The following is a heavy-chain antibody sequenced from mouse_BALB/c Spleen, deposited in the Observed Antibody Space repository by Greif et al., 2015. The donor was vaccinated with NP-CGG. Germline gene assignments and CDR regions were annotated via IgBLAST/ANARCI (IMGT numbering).Heavy chain of an antibody. J-gene: IGHJ4*01. CDR3: ARYDDDYYAMDY. V-gene: IGHV1-80*01. CDR1: GYAFSSYW. CDR2: IYPGDGDT. D-gene: IGHD2-3*01. Sequence: VQLVEPGAELVRPGSSVKLSCKGSGYAFSSYWMNWVKQRPGRGLEWIGQIYPGDGDTNYNGKFKGKATLTADKSSSTAYMQLSSLISEDSAVYFCARYDDDYYAMDYWGQGTSVTVSS.